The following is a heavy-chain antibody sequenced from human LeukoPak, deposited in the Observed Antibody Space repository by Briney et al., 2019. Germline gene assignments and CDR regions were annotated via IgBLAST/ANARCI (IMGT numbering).Heavy chain of an antibody. CDR2: IYYSGNT. CDR3: ARERRAYCGGDCYFSWEAPRNYYYYYMDV. D-gene: IGHD2-21*02. J-gene: IGHJ6*03. CDR1: GVSISSSNSY. V-gene: IGHV4-39*07. Sequence: PSETLSLTCTVSGVSISSSNSYWGWIRQPPGKGLEWIGSIYYSGNTYYNASLKSQVSISIDTSKNQFSLKLSSVTAADTAVYYCARERRAYCGGDCYFSWEAPRNYYYYYMDVWGKGTTVTVSS.